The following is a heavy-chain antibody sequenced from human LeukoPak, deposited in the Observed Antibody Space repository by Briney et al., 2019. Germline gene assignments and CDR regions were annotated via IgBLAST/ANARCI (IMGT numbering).Heavy chain of an antibody. V-gene: IGHV3-30*14. CDR1: GFTFSSYA. CDR2: ISYDGSNK. J-gene: IGHJ4*02. D-gene: IGHD2-2*01. CDR3: ARELYCSSTSCSDY. Sequence: GGSLRLSCAASGFTFSSYAMHWVRQAPGKGLEWVAVISYDGSNKYYADSVKGRFTISRDNSKNTLYLQMNSLRAEDTAVYYCARELYCSSTSCSDYWGQGTLVTVSS.